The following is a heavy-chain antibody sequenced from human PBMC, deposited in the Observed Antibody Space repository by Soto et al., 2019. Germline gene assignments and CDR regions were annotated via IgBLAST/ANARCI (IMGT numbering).Heavy chain of an antibody. D-gene: IGHD6-13*01. CDR1: GGSIRSSSYY. J-gene: IGHJ6*02. V-gene: IGHV4-39*01. CDR2: IYYSGST. CDR3: LAAAGTRYYYGMDV. Sequence: SETLSLTCTVSGGSIRSSSYYWGWIRQPPGKGLEWIGSIYYSGSTYYNPSLKSRVTISVDTSKNQFSLKLSSVTAADTAVYYCLAAAGTRYYYGMDVWGQGTTVT.